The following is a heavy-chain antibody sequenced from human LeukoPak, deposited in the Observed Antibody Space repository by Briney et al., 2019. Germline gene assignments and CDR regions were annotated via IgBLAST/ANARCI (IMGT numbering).Heavy chain of an antibody. CDR1: GFTFSSYG. CDR3: AKGGGYEAQYYYYYLGV. V-gene: IGHV3-30*02. D-gene: IGHD5-12*01. CDR2: IRYDGSNK. J-gene: IGHJ6*03. Sequence: GGSLRLSCAASGFTFSSYGMYWVRQAPGKGLEWVAFIRYDGSNKYYADSVKGRFTVSRDNSKNTLYLQMKSLRAEDTAVYYCAKGGGYEAQYYYYYLGVWGKGTTVTISS.